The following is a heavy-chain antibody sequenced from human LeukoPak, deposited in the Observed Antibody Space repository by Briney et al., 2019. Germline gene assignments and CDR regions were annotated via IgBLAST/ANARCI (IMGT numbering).Heavy chain of an antibody. J-gene: IGHJ4*02. CDR1: GFTFSTYG. CDR2: IWHDGSHK. Sequence: GGSLRLSCAASGFTFSTYGMHWVRQAPGKGLEWVTVIWHDGSHKDYADSVKGRFTISRDNSKNTLYLQMNDLRAEDTAVYFCVRGWGSNVYASAFDVWGQGTLVTVSS. D-gene: IGHD3-16*01. V-gene: IGHV3-33*01. CDR3: VRGWGSNVYASAFDV.